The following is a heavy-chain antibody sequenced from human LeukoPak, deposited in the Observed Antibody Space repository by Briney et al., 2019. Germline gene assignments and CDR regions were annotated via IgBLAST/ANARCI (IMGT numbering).Heavy chain of an antibody. CDR1: GGSISSGDYY. Sequence: SETLSLTCTVSGGSISSGDYYWGWLRQPPGKGLEGIVYIDYSGSTYYNPSLKSRVTIPVDPSKNQFVLKLSSVTASAPAEYFCAREIAYYYDSSGPNNDAFDIWGQGTMATVSS. J-gene: IGHJ3*02. D-gene: IGHD3-22*01. V-gene: IGHV4-30-4*02. CDR2: IDYSGST. CDR3: AREIAYYYDSSGPNNDAFDI.